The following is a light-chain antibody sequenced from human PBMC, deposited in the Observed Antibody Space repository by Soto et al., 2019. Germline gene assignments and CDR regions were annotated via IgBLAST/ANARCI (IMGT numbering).Light chain of an antibody. J-gene: IGKJ5*01. CDR2: DAS. CDR1: KSVRTY. CDR3: QQRSNWPIT. Sequence: ESVSAQSSTTLCLSLGERPTLSYRASKSVRTYLEWYPQTPGQAPSLLIYDASHRDTGIPAMFSGSGAGTDFTRTISSLQPEDFAVDYCQQRSNWPITFGQGTRLDIK. V-gene: IGKV3-11*01.